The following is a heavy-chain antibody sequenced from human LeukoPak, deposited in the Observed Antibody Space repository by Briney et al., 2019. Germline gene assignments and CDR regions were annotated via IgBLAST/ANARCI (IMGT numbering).Heavy chain of an antibody. Sequence: PGRSLRLSCAASGFTFSSYGMHWVRQAPGKGLEWVAVISYDGSNKYYADSVKGRFTISRDNSKNTLYLQMNSLRAEDTAVYYCAKGRENSGSYYFDYWGQGTLVTVSS. CDR2: ISYDGSNK. V-gene: IGHV3-30*18. J-gene: IGHJ4*02. D-gene: IGHD1-26*01. CDR1: GFTFSSYG. CDR3: AKGRENSGSYYFDY.